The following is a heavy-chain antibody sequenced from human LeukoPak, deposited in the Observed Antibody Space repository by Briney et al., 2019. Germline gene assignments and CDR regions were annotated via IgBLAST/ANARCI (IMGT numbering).Heavy chain of an antibody. CDR2: ISSSGNT. Sequence: GXSXXXSCXXSXFTXSRSAXTWVRQTPGKGLDWVSSISSSGNTYYADSVKRRFTISRDNSKNMLSLQMNSLTAEDTAVYYCVKGRISEDGLDFWGQGTLFTVSS. J-gene: IGHJ4*02. CDR1: XFTXSRSA. CDR3: VKGRISEDGLDF. D-gene: IGHD6-13*01. V-gene: IGHV3-23*01.